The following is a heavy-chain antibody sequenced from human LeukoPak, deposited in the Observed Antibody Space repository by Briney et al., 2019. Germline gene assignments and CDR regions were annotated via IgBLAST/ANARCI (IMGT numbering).Heavy chain of an antibody. Sequence: GESLKISCKGPGYSFTSYWIGWVRQMPGKGLEWMGIIYPGDSDTRYSPSFQGQVTISADKSISTAYLQWSSLKASDTAMYYCARLRIATTYYYYYGMDVWGQGTTVTVSS. CDR3: ARLRIATTYYYYYGMDV. CDR1: GYSFTSYW. J-gene: IGHJ6*02. D-gene: IGHD1-14*01. CDR2: IYPGDSDT. V-gene: IGHV5-51*01.